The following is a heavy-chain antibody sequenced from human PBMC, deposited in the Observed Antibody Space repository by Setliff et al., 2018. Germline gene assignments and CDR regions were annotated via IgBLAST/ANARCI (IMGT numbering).Heavy chain of an antibody. J-gene: IGHJ3*02. CDR2: ISGYNGYT. Sequence: ASVKVSCKAFGYTFAKYGTSWVRQAPGQGLEWMGWISGYNGYTVYAQKLQGRVTLNTDTSTGTAYMEVRSLRSDDTAQYYCVRDRAAIVVGPPTAAFDIWGQGTMVTVSS. CDR3: VRDRAAIVVGPPTAAFDI. D-gene: IGHD2-2*01. V-gene: IGHV1-18*01. CDR1: GYTFAKYG.